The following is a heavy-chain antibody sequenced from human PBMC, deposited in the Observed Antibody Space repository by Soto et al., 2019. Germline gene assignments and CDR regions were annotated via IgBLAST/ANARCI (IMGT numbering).Heavy chain of an antibody. CDR1: GFTFNSFV. Sequence: SLRLSCAASGFTFNSFVMAWVRQAPGKGLEWVAAINDRGESAFYADSVKGRCTISRENSKNTVSLQMNSLRAEDTAEYYCAKGGYSYGAAFDSWGQGTRVTVSS. CDR2: INDRGESA. CDR3: AKGGYSYGAAFDS. D-gene: IGHD5-18*01. J-gene: IGHJ4*01. V-gene: IGHV3-23*01.